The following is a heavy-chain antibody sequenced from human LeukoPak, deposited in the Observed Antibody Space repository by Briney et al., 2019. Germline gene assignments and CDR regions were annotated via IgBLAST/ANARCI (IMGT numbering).Heavy chain of an antibody. CDR1: GFTFTNYW. CDR3: VGTIASRGSEY. J-gene: IGHJ4*02. Sequence: GGSLRLSCAASGFTFTNYWMHWVRQAPGMGLVRVSRLPPDELGIIYADSVKGRFTVSRDNAKNTVYLQMNNLRVDDTAMYYCVGTIASRGSEYWGQGALVTVSS. CDR2: LPPDELGI. V-gene: IGHV3-74*01. D-gene: IGHD6-6*01.